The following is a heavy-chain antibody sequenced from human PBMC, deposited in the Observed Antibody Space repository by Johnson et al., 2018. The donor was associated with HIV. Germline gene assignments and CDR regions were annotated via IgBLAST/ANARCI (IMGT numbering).Heavy chain of an antibody. CDR3: ARVTTMIVVVFAFDI. J-gene: IGHJ3*02. V-gene: IGHV3-30*03. D-gene: IGHD3-22*01. Sequence: QVQLVESGGGMVQPGRSLRLSCAASGFTFSSYGMHWVRQAPGKGLEWVAVISYDGSNKYYADSVKGRFTISRDNSKNTLYLQMNSLRAEYTAVYYCARVTTMIVVVFAFDIWGQGTMVTVSS. CDR1: GFTFSSYG. CDR2: ISYDGSNK.